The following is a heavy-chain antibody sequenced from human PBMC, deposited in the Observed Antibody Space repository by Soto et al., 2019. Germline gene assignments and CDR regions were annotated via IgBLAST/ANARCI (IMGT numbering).Heavy chain of an antibody. V-gene: IGHV3-30-3*01. CDR2: MSYDGSNK. J-gene: IGHJ4*02. CDR3: ARGVRYYSSEKPANFDY. Sequence: PGGSLRLSCAASGFTFSSYAMHWVRQAPGKGLEWVAVMSYDGSNKYYADSVKGRFTISRDNAENSLFLQMNSLRADDTAVYYCARGVRYYSSEKPANFDYWGQGALVTVSS. CDR1: GFTFSSYA. D-gene: IGHD3-10*01.